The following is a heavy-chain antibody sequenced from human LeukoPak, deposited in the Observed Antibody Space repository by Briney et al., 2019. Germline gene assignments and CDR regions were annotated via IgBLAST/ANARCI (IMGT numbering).Heavy chain of an antibody. CDR3: ARGPDGANYYSGDF. CDR1: GFTFSRNW. V-gene: IGHV3-74*01. CDR2: IGPDGSGT. J-gene: IGHJ4*02. D-gene: IGHD4/OR15-4a*01. Sequence: GGTLRLSCTTSGFTFSRNWMPWVGQSPGKGLVWVSRIGPDGSGTTYAESVKGRLTISRDNAKNTLYLQMSGLRAEDSAVYYCARGPDGANYYSGDFWGQGTLVTVSS.